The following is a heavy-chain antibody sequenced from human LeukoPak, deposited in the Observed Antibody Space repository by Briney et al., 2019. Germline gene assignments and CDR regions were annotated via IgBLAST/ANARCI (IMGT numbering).Heavy chain of an antibody. Sequence: ASVKVSCKVSGYTLTELSMHWVRQAPGKGLEWMGGFDPEDGETIYAQKFRGRVTMTEDTSTDTAYMELSSLRSEDTAVYYCATDIPQRVTVVSPNFDYWGQGTLVTVSS. J-gene: IGHJ4*02. V-gene: IGHV1-24*01. CDR2: FDPEDGET. CDR1: GYTLTELS. D-gene: IGHD4-23*01. CDR3: ATDIPQRVTVVSPNFDY.